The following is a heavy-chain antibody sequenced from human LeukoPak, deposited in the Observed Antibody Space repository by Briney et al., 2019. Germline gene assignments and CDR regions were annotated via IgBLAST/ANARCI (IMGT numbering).Heavy chain of an antibody. CDR2: IYYSGST. CDR3: ARHSNAAYDSSGYYYDFDY. D-gene: IGHD3-22*01. Sequence: SETLSLTCTVSGGSISSSSYYWGWIRQPPGKGLEWIGSIYYSGSTYYNPSLKSRVTISVDTSKNQFSLKLSSVTAADTAVYYCARHSNAAYDSSGYYYDFDYWGQGTLVTVSS. V-gene: IGHV4-39*01. CDR1: GGSISSSSYY. J-gene: IGHJ4*02.